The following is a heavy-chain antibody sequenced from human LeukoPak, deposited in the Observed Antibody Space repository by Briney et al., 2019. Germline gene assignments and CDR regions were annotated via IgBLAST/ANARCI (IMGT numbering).Heavy chain of an antibody. CDR3: ARPMVRGHSSSELNFDY. D-gene: IGHD6-6*01. CDR1: GYMFTSYY. J-gene: IGHJ4*02. Sequence: GASVKVSCKASGYMFTSYYMHWVRQAPGQGLEWMGMINPSGGGTNYAQKFQGRVTMTRDTSTSTVYMELSSLRSEDTAAYYCARPMVRGHSSSELNFDYWGQGTLVTVSS. V-gene: IGHV1-46*01. CDR2: INPSGGGT.